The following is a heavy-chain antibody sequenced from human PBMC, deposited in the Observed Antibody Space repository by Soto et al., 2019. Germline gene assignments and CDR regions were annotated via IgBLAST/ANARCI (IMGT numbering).Heavy chain of an antibody. CDR3: ARVAYGDYRMGV. Sequence: GGSLRLSCAASGFTFSSDSMNWVRQAPGKGLEWVSYISSSSTIYYADSVKGRFTISRDNAKNSLYLQMNSLRVEDTAVYYCARVAYGDYRMGVWGRGTTVSVSS. CDR2: ISSSSTI. J-gene: IGHJ6*02. D-gene: IGHD3-16*01. CDR1: GFTFSSDS. V-gene: IGHV3-48*01.